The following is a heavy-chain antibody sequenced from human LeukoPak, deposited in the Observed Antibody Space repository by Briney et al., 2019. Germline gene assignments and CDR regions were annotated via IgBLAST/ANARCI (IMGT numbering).Heavy chain of an antibody. J-gene: IGHJ5*02. CDR2: IIPIFGTT. D-gene: IGHD3-16*01. V-gene: IGHV1-69*06. CDR1: GGTFSSYA. CDR3: ARGSRYDYVWGSYREWFDP. Sequence: GASVKVSCKASGGTFSSYAISWVRQAPGQGLEWMGGIIPIFGTTNYAQKFQDRVTITADKSTSTAYMELSSLRSEDTAVYYCARGSRYDYVWGSYREWFDPWGQGTLVTVSS.